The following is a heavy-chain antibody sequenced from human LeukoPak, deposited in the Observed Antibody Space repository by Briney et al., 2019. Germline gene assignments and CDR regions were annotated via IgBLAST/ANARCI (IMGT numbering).Heavy chain of an antibody. CDR2: IYHSGST. CDR3: ARLHYYGSGSYYNYFDY. CDR1: GGSISSGGYS. Sequence: SETLSLTCAVSGGSISSGGYSWSWIRQPPGKGLGWIGYIYHSGSTSYNPSLKSRVTISVDTSKNQFSLKLSSVTAADTAVYYCARLHYYGSGSYYNYFDYWGQGTLVTVSP. J-gene: IGHJ4*02. V-gene: IGHV4-30-2*02. D-gene: IGHD3-10*01.